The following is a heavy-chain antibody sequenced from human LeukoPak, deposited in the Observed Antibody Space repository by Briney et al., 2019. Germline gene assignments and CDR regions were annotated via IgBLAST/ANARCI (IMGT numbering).Heavy chain of an antibody. CDR1: TFSNYE. D-gene: IGHD3-16*01. CDR2: IYYSGST. CDR3: ARSVGGVQDY. J-gene: IGHJ4*02. V-gene: IGHV4-39*01. Sequence: TFSNYEMNWIRQPPGNGLEWIGSIYYSGSTYYNPSLKSRVTISVDTSKNQFSLKLSSVTAADTAVYYCARSVGGVQDYWGQGTLVTVS.